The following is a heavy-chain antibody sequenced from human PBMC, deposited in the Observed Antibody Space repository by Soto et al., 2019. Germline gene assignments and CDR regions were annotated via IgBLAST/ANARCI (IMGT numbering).Heavy chain of an antibody. V-gene: IGHV3-30*18. CDR3: AKPCFESGEWLLGESDY. CDR1: GFTFSSYG. CDR2: ISYDGSNK. J-gene: IGHJ4*02. D-gene: IGHD3-3*01. Sequence: QVQLVESGGGVVQPGRSLRLSCAASGFTFSSYGMHWVRQAPGKGLEWVAVISYDGSNKYYADSVKGRFTISRDNSKNTLYLQMNSLRDEDTAVYYCAKPCFESGEWLLGESDYWGQGTLVTVSS.